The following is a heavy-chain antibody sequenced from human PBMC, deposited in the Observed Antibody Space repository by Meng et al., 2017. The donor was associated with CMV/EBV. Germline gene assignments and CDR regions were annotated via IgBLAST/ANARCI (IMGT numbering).Heavy chain of an antibody. CDR2: ISYDGSNK. J-gene: IGHJ6*02. CDR1: GFTFSSYA. Sequence: GESLKISCAASGFTFSSYAMHWVRQAPGKGLEWVAVISYDGSNKYYADSVKGRFTISRDNSKNTLYLQMNSLRAEDTAVYYCAKVRPPYYYYGMDVWGQGTTVTVSS. V-gene: IGHV3-30*04. CDR3: AKVRPPYYYYGMDV.